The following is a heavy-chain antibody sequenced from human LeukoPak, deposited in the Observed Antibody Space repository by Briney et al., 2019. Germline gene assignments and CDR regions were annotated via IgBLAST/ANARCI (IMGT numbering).Heavy chain of an antibody. Sequence: ASVKVSCKASGYTFTGYYMHWVRQAPGQGLEWMGWINPNSGGTNYAQKFQGWVTMTRDTSISTAYMELSRLRSDDAAVYYCARGIAVAGGLDYWGQGTLVTVSS. CDR3: ARGIAVAGGLDY. D-gene: IGHD6-19*01. V-gene: IGHV1-2*04. CDR2: INPNSGGT. J-gene: IGHJ4*02. CDR1: GYTFTGYY.